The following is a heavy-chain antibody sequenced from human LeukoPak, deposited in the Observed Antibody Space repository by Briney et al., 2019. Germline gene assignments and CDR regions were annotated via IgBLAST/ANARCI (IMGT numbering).Heavy chain of an antibody. J-gene: IGHJ4*02. Sequence: GGSLRLSCAASGFTFSSYWMHWVRQAPGKGLAWVSRINSDGSSTSYADSVKGRFTISRDNAKNTLYLQMNSLRAEDTAVYYCARVSGWAIDYWGQGTLVTVSS. V-gene: IGHV3-74*01. CDR3: ARVSGWAIDY. D-gene: IGHD6-19*01. CDR2: INSDGSST. CDR1: GFTFSSYW.